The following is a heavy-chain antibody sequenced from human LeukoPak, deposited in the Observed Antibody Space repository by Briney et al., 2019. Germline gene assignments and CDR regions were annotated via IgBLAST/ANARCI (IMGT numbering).Heavy chain of an antibody. Sequence: SESLSLTCTVSGGSISNYYWSWIRQPPGKGLEWIGYIYYSGSNNYNPSFKSRVTISVETSKNQFSLKLSSVTAADTAVYYCARGDIVGPTTAPHYYYALDVWGQGNTVTVSS. D-gene: IGHD1-26*01. CDR3: ARGDIVGPTTAPHYYYALDV. CDR2: IYYSGSN. J-gene: IGHJ6*02. V-gene: IGHV4-59*08. CDR1: GGSISNYY.